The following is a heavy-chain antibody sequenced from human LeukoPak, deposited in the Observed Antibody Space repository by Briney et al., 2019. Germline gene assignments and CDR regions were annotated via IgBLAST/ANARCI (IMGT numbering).Heavy chain of an antibody. Sequence: PGGSVRLSCVASGFTLCSFWMQWPRQAPGKGLVWVLRINSDGSATIYADSVKGRITMSRDNAKNTLYLHMSSLRAEDTAVYYCVRDLYMRRDSWYDVRSFDNWGQGTLVTVSS. CDR2: INSDGSAT. D-gene: IGHD3-3*01. J-gene: IGHJ4*02. CDR3: VRDLYMRRDSWYDVRSFDN. CDR1: GFTLCSFW. V-gene: IGHV3-74*01.